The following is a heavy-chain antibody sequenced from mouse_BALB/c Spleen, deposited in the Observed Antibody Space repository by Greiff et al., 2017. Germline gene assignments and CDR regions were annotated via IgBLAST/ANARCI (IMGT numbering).Heavy chain of an antibody. Sequence: QVQLQQSGPELVKPGASVRISCKASGYTFTSYYIHWVKQRPGQGLEWIGWIYPGNVNTKYNEKFKGKATLTADKSSSTAYMQLSSLTSEDSAVYFCARSRYYGSSLFAYWGQGTLVTVSA. J-gene: IGHJ3*01. CDR2: IYPGNVNT. CDR1: GYTFTSYY. D-gene: IGHD1-1*01. V-gene: IGHV1S56*01. CDR3: ARSRYYGSSLFAY.